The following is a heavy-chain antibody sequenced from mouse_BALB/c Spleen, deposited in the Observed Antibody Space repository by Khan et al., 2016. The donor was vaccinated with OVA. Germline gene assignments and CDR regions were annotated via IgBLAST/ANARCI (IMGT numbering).Heavy chain of an antibody. CDR1: GFTFSSYG. Sequence: EVELVESGGDLVKPGGSLKLSCAASGFTFSSYGMSWVRQTPDKRLEWVATISSGGDYTYYPDSVKGRFTISRDNAKNTLYLQMSRLKSEDTAMYYCASHLTGSFAYWGQGTLVTVSA. V-gene: IGHV5-6*01. D-gene: IGHD4-1*01. J-gene: IGHJ3*01. CDR2: ISSGGDYT. CDR3: ASHLTGSFAY.